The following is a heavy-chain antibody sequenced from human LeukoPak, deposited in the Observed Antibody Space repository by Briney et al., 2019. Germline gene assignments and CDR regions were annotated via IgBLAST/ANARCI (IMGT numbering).Heavy chain of an antibody. J-gene: IGHJ6*03. V-gene: IGHV1-2*02. D-gene: IGHD6-6*01. CDR2: INPNSGGT. CDR3: ARVVGSSSSFYYYYMDV. CDR1: GYTFTGYY. Sequence: ASVKVSCKASGYTFTGYYMHWVRQAPGQGLEWMGWINPNSGGTNYAQKFQGRVTMTRDASISTAYMELSRLRSDDTAVYYCARVVGSSSSFYYYYMDVWGKGTTVTVSS.